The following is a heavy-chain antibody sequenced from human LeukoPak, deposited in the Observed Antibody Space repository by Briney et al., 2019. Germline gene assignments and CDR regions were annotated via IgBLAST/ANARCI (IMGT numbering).Heavy chain of an antibody. CDR1: GLNFDDYA. CDR2: NNYNSGVI. Sequence: GGSLRLSCAASGLNFDDYAMHWVRQAPGKALEWVSGNNYNSGVIVYADSVRGRFTIYRDNAKSSLYLQMDSLRSEDTAMYYCAKVIVPITRGAFDVWGQGTMVTVSS. CDR3: AKVIVPITRGAFDV. V-gene: IGHV3-9*01. D-gene: IGHD2/OR15-2a*01. J-gene: IGHJ3*01.